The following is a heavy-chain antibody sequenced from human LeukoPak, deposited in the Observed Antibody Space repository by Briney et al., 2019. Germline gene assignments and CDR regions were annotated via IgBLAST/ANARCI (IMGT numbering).Heavy chain of an antibody. CDR2: IYTSGST. CDR1: GGSISSGSYY. D-gene: IGHD5-12*01. V-gene: IGHV4-61*02. J-gene: IGHJ2*01. Sequence: SQTLSLTCTVSGGSISSGSYYWSWIRQPAGKGLEWIGRIYTSGSTNYNPSLKSRVTISVDTSKNQFSLKLSSVTAADTAVYYCARDNDYYWYFDLWGRGTLVTVSS. CDR3: ARDNDYYWYFDL.